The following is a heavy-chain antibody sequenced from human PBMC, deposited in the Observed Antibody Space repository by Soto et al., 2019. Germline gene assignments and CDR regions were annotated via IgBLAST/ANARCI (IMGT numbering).Heavy chain of an antibody. V-gene: IGHV4-59*08. J-gene: IGHJ6*03. CDR1: GNSISSYY. D-gene: IGHD3-3*01. CDR2: IYYSGST. Sequence: SETLSLTRTVAGNSISSYYWSWIRQPPGKGLEWIGYIYYSGSTNYNPSLKSRVTISVDTSKTQFSLKLSSVTSADTAVYYCARLTIFGPPQGYYYYLDVWGKGTTVTVSS. CDR3: ARLTIFGPPQGYYYYLDV.